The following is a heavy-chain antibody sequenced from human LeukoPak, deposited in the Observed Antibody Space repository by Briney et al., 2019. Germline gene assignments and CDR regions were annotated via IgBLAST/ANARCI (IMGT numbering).Heavy chain of an antibody. CDR1: GFTFGDYA. CDR2: IRGKPSGGTI. CDR3: TRDLGLDDAFDI. J-gene: IGHJ3*02. D-gene: IGHD7-27*01. V-gene: IGHV3-49*03. Sequence: PGRSLRLSCTASGFTFGDYAMSWFRQAPGRGLEWVGFIRGKPSGGTIEYAASVEGRFTISRDDSKSIAYLQMNSLKTEDTAVYYCTRDLGLDDAFDIWGQGTMVTVSS.